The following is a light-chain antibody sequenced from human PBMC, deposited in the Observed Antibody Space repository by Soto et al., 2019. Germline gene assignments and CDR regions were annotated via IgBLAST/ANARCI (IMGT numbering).Light chain of an antibody. CDR3: SSYTSSTTRV. CDR2: EVT. V-gene: IGLV2-14*01. J-gene: IGLJ3*02. Sequence: ALTQPASVSGSPGQSITISCTGTSSDVGGYNYVSWYQQHPGKAPKVMIYEVTNRPSGVSNRFSGSKSGNTASLTISGLQAEDEADYYCSSYTSSTTRVFGGGTQLTVL. CDR1: SSDVGGYNY.